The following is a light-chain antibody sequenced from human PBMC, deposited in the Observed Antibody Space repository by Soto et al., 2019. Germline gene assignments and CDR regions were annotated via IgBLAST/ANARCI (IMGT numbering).Light chain of an antibody. Sequence: QSALTQPASVAGSPGQSITISCTGTSSDIGAYNSVSWYQQHPGKAPKLMIYEVSNRPSGVSNRFSASKSGNTASLTISGLHAEAEADYYCSSRTTSNPYVFGTGTKLIVL. V-gene: IGLV2-14*01. CDR3: SSRTTSNPYV. CDR1: SSDIGAYNS. CDR2: EVS. J-gene: IGLJ1*01.